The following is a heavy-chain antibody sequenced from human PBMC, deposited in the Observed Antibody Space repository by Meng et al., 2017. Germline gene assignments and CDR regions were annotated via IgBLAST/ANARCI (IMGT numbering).Heavy chain of an antibody. J-gene: IGHJ6*02. D-gene: IGHD6-6*01. V-gene: IGHV1-69*05. Sequence: SVKVSCKGSGYSFTSYWIGWVLQMPGKGLEWMGGIIPIFGTANYAQKFQGRVTITTDESTSTAYMELSSLRSEDTAVYYCARTPEYSSSSFIHYYYYYGMDVWGQGTTVTVSS. CDR3: ARTPEYSSSSFIHYYYYYGMDV. CDR2: IIPIFGTA. CDR1: GYSFTSYW.